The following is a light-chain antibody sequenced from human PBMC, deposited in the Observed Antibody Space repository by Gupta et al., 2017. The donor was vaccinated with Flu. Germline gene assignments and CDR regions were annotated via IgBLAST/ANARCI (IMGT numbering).Light chain of an antibody. CDR3: ANSDDSRSGLV. Sequence: RVTSSCYGSSSNIGSNYVYWYHQLAATDPKRLIVCKNRRPSGVPDRFLGSKAGTSAAPQTSGLRAEDEADDYWANSDDSRSGLVFGGGTKLTVL. CDR1: SSNIGSNY. V-gene: IGLV1-47*02. J-gene: IGLJ3*02. CDR2: CKN.